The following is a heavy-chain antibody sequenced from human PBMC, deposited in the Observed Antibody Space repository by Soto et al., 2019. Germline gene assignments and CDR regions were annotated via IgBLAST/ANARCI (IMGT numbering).Heavy chain of an antibody. V-gene: IGHV4-39*01. D-gene: IGHD2-15*01. CDR1: GVSIHNSDSF. J-gene: IGHJ5*01. CDR2: VYYSGGA. CDR3: GRVVEGATRHTDFAS. Sequence: PSETLSLTCAVFGVSIHNSDSFFFCIRQPPGKGLEFIGSVYYSGGANYNPSLKSRVTVSIDTSNNQASLRVNSVTAADTAVYYCGRVVEGATRHTDFASWGQGILVTVSS.